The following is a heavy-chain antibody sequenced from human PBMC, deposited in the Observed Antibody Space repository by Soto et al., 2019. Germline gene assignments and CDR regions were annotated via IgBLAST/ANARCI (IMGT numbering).Heavy chain of an antibody. D-gene: IGHD3-10*01. J-gene: IGHJ5*02. CDR2: ISSSSSTI. Sequence: GGSLRLSCAASGFTFSDYYMTWIRQAPGKGLQWVSYISSSSSTIYYADSVKGRFTISRDNAKNLLFLQMNSLRAEDTAFYYCARDVDYGEDYNRFDPWGQGTLVTVSS. CDR1: GFTFSDYY. CDR3: ARDVDYGEDYNRFDP. V-gene: IGHV3-11*01.